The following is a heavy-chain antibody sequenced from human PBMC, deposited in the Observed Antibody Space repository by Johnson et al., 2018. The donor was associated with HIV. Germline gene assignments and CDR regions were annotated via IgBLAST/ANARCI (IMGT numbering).Heavy chain of an antibody. CDR1: GFTFSSYA. CDR2: ISGSGGST. Sequence: VQLVESGGGVVQPGRSLRLSCADSGFTFSSYAMSWVRQAPGKGLEWVSAISGSGGSTYYADSVKGRFTISRDNSKNTLYLQMNSLRAEDTAVYYCAKHSSGYRDAFDIWGQGTMVTVSS. V-gene: IGHV3-23*04. J-gene: IGHJ3*02. CDR3: AKHSSGYRDAFDI. D-gene: IGHD3-22*01.